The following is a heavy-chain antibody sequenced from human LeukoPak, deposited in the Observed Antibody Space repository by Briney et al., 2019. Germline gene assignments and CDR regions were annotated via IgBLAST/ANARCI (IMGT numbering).Heavy chain of an antibody. Sequence: PSETLSLTCAVYGGSFSGYYWSWIRQPPGKGLEWIGEINHSGSTNYNPSLKSRATISVDTSKNQFSLKLSSVTAADTAVYYCAREGYTSGSGWYEIYYYYGMDVWGQGTTVTVSS. J-gene: IGHJ6*02. V-gene: IGHV4-34*01. CDR3: AREGYTSGSGWYEIYYYYGMDV. CDR2: INHSGST. D-gene: IGHD6-19*01. CDR1: GGSFSGYY.